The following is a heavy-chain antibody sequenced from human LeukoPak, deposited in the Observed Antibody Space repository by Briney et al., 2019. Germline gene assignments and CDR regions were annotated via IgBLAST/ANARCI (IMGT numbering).Heavy chain of an antibody. CDR3: ARDQLSYGMDV. CDR2: IYYSGST. V-gene: IGHV4-30-4*01. Sequence: PSQTLSLTCTVSGGSISSGDYYWSWLRQPPGKGLEWIGYIYYSGSTYYNPSLKSRVTISVDTSKNQFSLKLSSVTAADTAVYYCARDQLSYGMDVWGQGATVTVSS. D-gene: IGHD2-2*01. CDR1: GGSISSGDYY. J-gene: IGHJ6*02.